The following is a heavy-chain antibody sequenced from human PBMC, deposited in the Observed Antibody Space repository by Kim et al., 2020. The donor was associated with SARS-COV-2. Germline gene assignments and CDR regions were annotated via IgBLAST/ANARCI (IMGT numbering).Heavy chain of an antibody. CDR3: ARPLSGTNCYAS. CDR2: INTDGSDT. Sequence: GGSLRLSCTASGFTFSAYWMNWVRQVPGKGLVWLSRINTDGSDTTYADSVKGRFTISRDNAKNTLYLQLNSLRAEDTALYYCARPLSGTNCYASWGQGTLVTVSS. D-gene: IGHD2-8*01. CDR1: GFTFSAYW. J-gene: IGHJ5*02. V-gene: IGHV3-74*01.